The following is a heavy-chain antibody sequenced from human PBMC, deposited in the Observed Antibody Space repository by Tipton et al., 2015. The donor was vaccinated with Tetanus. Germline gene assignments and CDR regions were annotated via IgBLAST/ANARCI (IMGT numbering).Heavy chain of an antibody. D-gene: IGHD3-10*01. V-gene: IGHV5-51*01. J-gene: IGHJ5*02. CDR1: GHNSRSYW. Sequence: QSGAEVKKPGESLKISCKASGHNSRSYWVSWVRQMPGKGLEWMGLIYPGDSDATYSPPFQGQVTISADKSISTAYLQWTSLKASDTAIYFCARLPKHYSASGSTWGQGTLVTVSS. CDR3: ARLPKHYSASGST. CDR2: IYPGDSDA.